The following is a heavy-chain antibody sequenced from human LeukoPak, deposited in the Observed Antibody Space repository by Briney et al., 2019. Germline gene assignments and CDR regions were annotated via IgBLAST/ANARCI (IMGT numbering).Heavy chain of an antibody. J-gene: IGHJ4*02. CDR2: LRSSASDI. CDR3: ARDLFGAYCGGTCPTPDY. V-gene: IGHV3-21*01. D-gene: IGHD2-21*01. Sequence: GGSLRLSCAASGFTLSSYSMSWVRQAPGKGLEWVSSLRSSASDIYYADSVKGRFTISRDNAKNSLFLQMNSLRAEDTAVYYCARDLFGAYCGGTCPTPDYWGQGTLVSVSS. CDR1: GFTLSSYS.